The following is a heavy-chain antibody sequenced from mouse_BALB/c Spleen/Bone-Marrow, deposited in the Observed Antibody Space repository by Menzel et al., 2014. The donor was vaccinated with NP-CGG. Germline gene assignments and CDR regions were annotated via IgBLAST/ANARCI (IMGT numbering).Heavy chain of an antibody. D-gene: IGHD1-1*01. Sequence: EVKVEESGAELVRPGALVKLSCKASGFNIKDYYMHWVIQRPEQGLEWIGWIDPENGNTIYDPKFQGKASLTADTSSNTAFLQLSSLTSEDTAVYYCARRYGSSFDYWGQGTTLTVSS. J-gene: IGHJ2*01. CDR1: GFNIKDYY. CDR2: IDPENGNT. V-gene: IGHV14-1*02. CDR3: ARRYGSSFDY.